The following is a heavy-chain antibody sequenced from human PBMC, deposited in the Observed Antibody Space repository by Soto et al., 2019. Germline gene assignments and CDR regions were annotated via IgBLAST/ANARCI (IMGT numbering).Heavy chain of an antibody. Sequence: PGESLKISFKGSGYSFTSYLISWVRQMPVKGLEWMGRIDPSDSYTNYSPSFQGHVTISADKSVSTAYLQWSSLKASDTAMYYCERRDIVVVPAASYGMDVGGQGTKVKVSS. V-gene: IGHV5-10-1*01. CDR3: ERRDIVVVPAASYGMDV. J-gene: IGHJ6*02. D-gene: IGHD2-2*01. CDR1: GYSFTSYL. CDR2: IDPSDSYT.